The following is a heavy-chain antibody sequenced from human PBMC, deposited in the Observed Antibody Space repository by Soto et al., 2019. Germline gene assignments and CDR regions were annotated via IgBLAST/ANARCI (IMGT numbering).Heavy chain of an antibody. J-gene: IGHJ4*02. CDR2: ISYDGNNK. V-gene: IGHV3-30*18. CDR1: GFTFSSYG. Sequence: GSLRLSCAASGFTFSSYGMHWVRQAPGKGLEWVAVISYDGNNKYYADSVKGRFTTSRDNFKNTLYLQMDSLRAEDTAMYYCAKDHLETTVTTPSYWGQGTPVTVSS. CDR3: AKDHLETTVTTPSY. D-gene: IGHD4-17*01.